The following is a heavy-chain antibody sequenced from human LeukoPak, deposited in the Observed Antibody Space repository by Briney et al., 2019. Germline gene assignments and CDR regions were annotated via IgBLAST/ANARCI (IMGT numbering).Heavy chain of an antibody. CDR3: ARGGSGWSYYFDY. CDR1: GFTFSSYA. CDR2: ISSNGGST. V-gene: IGHV3-64*01. J-gene: IGHJ4*02. Sequence: GGSLRLSCAASGFTFSSYAMHWVRQAPGKGLEYVSAISSNGGSTYYANSVKGRFTISRDNSKNTLYLQMGSLRAEDMAVYYCARGGSGWSYYFDYWGQGTLVTVSS. D-gene: IGHD6-19*01.